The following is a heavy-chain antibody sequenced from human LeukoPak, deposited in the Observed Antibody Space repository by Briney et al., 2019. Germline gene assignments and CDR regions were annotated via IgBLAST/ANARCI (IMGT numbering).Heavy chain of an antibody. J-gene: IGHJ3*02. D-gene: IGHD5-24*01. CDR1: GGTFSSYA. CDR2: INPSGGST. V-gene: IGHV1-46*01. Sequence: ASVKVSCKASGGTFSSYAISWVRQAPGQGLEWMGIINPSGGSTSYAQKFQGRVIMTRDTSTSTVYMELSSLKSEDTAVYYCARVRDGYNDAYDIWGQGTMVTVSS. CDR3: ARVRDGYNDAYDI.